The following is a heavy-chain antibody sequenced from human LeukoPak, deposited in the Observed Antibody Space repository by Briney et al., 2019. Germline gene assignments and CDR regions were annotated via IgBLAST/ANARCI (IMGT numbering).Heavy chain of an antibody. D-gene: IGHD4-17*01. V-gene: IGHV4-30-4*01. J-gene: IGHJ6*02. CDR2: IYYSGST. Sequence: SETLSLTCAVSGGSISSGDYYWSWIRQPPGKGLEWIGYIYYSGSTYYNPSLKSRVTISVDTSKNQFSLKLSSVTAADTAVYYCARGRSLYGEPYYYYGMDVWGQGTTVTVSS. CDR3: ARGRSLYGEPYYYYGMDV. CDR1: GGSISSGDYY.